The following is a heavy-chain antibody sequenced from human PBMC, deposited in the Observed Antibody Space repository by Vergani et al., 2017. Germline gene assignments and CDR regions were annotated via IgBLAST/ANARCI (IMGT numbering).Heavy chain of an antibody. CDR2: ISAYNGNT. CDR3: AGGPRSLDLELHIDY. D-gene: IGHD1-7*01. J-gene: IGHJ4*02. CDR1: GYTFTSYG. Sequence: QVQLVQSGAEVKKPGASVKVSCKASGYTFTSYGISWVRQAPGQGLEWMGWISAYNGNTNYAQKFQGRVTITADESTSTAYMELSSLRSEDTAVYYCAGGPRSLDLELHIDYWGQGTLVTVSS. V-gene: IGHV1-18*01.